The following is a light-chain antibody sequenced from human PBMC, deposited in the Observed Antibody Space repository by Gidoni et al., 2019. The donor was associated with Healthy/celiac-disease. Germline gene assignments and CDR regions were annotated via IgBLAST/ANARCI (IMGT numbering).Light chain of an antibody. J-gene: IGLJ2*01. CDR2: SNN. CDR1: SSNIGSNT. CDR3: AAWDDSLNGYVV. V-gene: IGLV1-44*01. Sequence: QSVLTQPPSASGPPGQRVTISCSGSSSNIGSNTVNWYQQLPGTAPKLLSYSNNQRPSGVPDRFSGSKSGTSASLAIGGLQSEDEADYYCAAWDDSLNGYVVFGGGTKLTVL.